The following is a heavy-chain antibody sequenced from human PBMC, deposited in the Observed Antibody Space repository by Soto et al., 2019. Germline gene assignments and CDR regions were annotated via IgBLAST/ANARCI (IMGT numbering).Heavy chain of an antibody. D-gene: IGHD3-16*01. Sequence: QVQLAQSANEVKKPGASVRVSCKAAGYTFIRYGIAWVRQAPGQGLEWMGWISPYNDYTVYAQKFQGRVSMTADTSTRTAYMNLRGLKSADTAVYYCARGGYYDNSWGKLSHYGLDVWGQGTSVSVSS. V-gene: IGHV1-18*01. CDR3: ARGGYYDNSWGKLSHYGLDV. CDR1: GYTFIRYG. CDR2: ISPYNDYT. J-gene: IGHJ6*02.